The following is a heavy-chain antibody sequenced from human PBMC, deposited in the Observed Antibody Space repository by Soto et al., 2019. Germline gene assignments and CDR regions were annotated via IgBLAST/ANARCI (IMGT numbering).Heavy chain of an antibody. CDR2: TYYRSKWYN. CDR1: GDSVSRNSAA. CDR3: AREYCSGGSCYYGFVDY. J-gene: IGHJ4*02. Sequence: SQTLSLTCAISGDSVSRNSAAWNWIRQSPSRGLEWLGRTYYRSKWYNDYAVSVKSRITINPDTSKNQFSLQLNSVTPEDTAVYYCAREYCSGGSCYYGFVDYWGQGTLVTVSS. D-gene: IGHD2-15*01. V-gene: IGHV6-1*01.